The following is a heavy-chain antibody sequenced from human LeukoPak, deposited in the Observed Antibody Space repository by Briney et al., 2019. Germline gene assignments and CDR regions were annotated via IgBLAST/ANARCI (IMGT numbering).Heavy chain of an antibody. Sequence: ASVKVSCKASGYTFTNYGISWVRQAPGQGLEWMGWISAYNGNTNYAQKLQGRVTMTTDTSTSTAYMERRSLRSDDTAVYYCARAEVGATAVDYWGQGTLVTVSS. CDR3: ARAEVGATAVDY. V-gene: IGHV1-18*01. CDR2: ISAYNGNT. CDR1: GYTFTNYG. J-gene: IGHJ4*02. D-gene: IGHD1-26*01.